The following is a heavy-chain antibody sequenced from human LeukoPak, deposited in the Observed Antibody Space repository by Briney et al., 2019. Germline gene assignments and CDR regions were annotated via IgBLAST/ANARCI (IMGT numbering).Heavy chain of an antibody. CDR1: GYTFTGYY. CDR3: ARDQSRKVRRPLDY. Sequence: LVASVKVSCKASGYTFTGYYMHWVRQAPGQGLEWMGRINPNSGGTNYAQKFQGRVTMTRDTSISTAYMELSRLRSDDTAVYYCARDQSRKVRRPLDYWGQGTLVTVSS. V-gene: IGHV1-2*06. D-gene: IGHD1-14*01. J-gene: IGHJ4*02. CDR2: INPNSGGT.